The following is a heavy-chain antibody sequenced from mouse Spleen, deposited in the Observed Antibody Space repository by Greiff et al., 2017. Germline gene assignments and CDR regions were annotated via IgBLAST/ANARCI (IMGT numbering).Heavy chain of an antibody. V-gene: IGHV3-6*01. J-gene: IGHJ2*01. CDR1: GYSITSGYY. Sequence: DVKLQESGPGLVKPSQSLSLTCSVTGYSITSGYYWNWIRQFPGNKLEWMGYISYDGSNNYNPSLKNRISITRDTSKNQFFLKLNSVTTEDTATYYCARGGGSLFFDYWGQGTTLTVSS. CDR2: ISYDGSN. D-gene: IGHD1-1*01. CDR3: ARGGGSLFFDY.